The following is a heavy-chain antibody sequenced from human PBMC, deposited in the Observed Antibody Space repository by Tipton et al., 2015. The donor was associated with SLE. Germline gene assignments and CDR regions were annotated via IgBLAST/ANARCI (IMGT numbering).Heavy chain of an antibody. V-gene: IGHV4-30-4*01. CDR1: GGSISSGDYS. Sequence: TLSLTCTVSGGSISSGDYSWSWIRQPPGKGLEWIGYIYYSGSTYYNLSLKSRVTISVDTSKNQFSLKLSSVTAADTAVYYCAGLGRGNHDIWTGYCRRMGVWGKGTPVTVSS. CDR3: AGLGRGNHDIWTGYCRRMGV. D-gene: IGHD3-9*01. J-gene: IGHJ6*01. CDR2: IYYSGST.